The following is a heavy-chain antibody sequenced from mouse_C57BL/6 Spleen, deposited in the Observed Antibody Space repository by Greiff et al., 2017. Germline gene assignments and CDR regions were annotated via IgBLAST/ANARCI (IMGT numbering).Heavy chain of an antibody. CDR2: ISSGGSYT. J-gene: IGHJ2*01. CDR3: ASLNWDGDY. CDR1: GFTFSSYG. Sequence: EVQVVESGGDLVKPGGSLKLSCAASGFTFSSYGMSWVRQTPDKRLEWVATISSGGSYTYYPDSVKGRFTISRDNAKNTLYLQMSSLKSEDTAMYYCASLNWDGDYWGQGTTLTVSS. V-gene: IGHV5-6*01. D-gene: IGHD4-1*01.